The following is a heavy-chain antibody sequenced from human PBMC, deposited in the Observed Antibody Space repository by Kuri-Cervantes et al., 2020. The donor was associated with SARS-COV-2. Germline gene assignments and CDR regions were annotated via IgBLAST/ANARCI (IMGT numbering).Heavy chain of an antibody. CDR1: GFTFDDYA. D-gene: IGHD6-13*01. J-gene: IGHJ4*02. CDR2: ISWNSGST. V-gene: IGHV3-23*01. CDR3: AKDYRNSSSWYPPYYFDY. Sequence: GGSLRLSCAASGFTFDDYAMHWVRQAPGKGLEWVSGISWNSGSTYYADSVKGRFTISRDNSKNTLYLQMNSLRAEDTAVYYCAKDYRNSSSWYPPYYFDYWGQGTLVTVSS.